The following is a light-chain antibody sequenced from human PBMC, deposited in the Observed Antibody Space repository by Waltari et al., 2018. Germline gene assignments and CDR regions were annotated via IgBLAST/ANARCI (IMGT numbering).Light chain of an antibody. CDR2: GAS. Sequence: EIVMTQSPATLSVSPGERATLSCRASQSVSSNLAWYQQKPGQAPRLLIYGASTRATGVPARFSGSGSGPEYTLTISNLQSEDFAVYYCQHHNNWPPRWTFGQGTKVEIK. J-gene: IGKJ1*01. CDR3: QHHNNWPPRWT. CDR1: QSVSSN. V-gene: IGKV3-15*01.